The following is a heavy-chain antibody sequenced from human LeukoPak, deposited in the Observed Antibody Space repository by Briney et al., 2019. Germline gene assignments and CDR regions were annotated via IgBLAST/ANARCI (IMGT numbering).Heavy chain of an antibody. CDR1: GFTFSSYS. CDR2: ISSSSSTI. CDR3: ARESAPSGLGELSLYRYSGWFKDY. V-gene: IGHV3-48*04. J-gene: IGHJ4*02. D-gene: IGHD3-16*02. Sequence: PGGSLRLSCAASGFTFSSYSMNWVRQAPGKGLEWVSYISSSSSTIYYADSVKGRFTISRDNAKNSLYLQMNSLRAEDTAVYYCARESAPSGLGELSLYRYSGWFKDYWGQGTLVTVSS.